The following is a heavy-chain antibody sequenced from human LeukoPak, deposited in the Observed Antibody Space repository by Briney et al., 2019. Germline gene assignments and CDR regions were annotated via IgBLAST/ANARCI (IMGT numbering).Heavy chain of an antibody. Sequence: GESLKISCKISGYILTRNWIGWVRQVPGKGLEWMGLVYPGDYSDTKYSPSFQGQVTISADKSISTAYLQWSSLKASDTAMYYCATLYSGYVYTHFDYWGQGTLVTVSS. J-gene: IGHJ4*02. CDR3: ATLYSGYVYTHFDY. D-gene: IGHD5-12*01. V-gene: IGHV5-51*01. CDR2: VYPGDYSDT. CDR1: GYILTRNW.